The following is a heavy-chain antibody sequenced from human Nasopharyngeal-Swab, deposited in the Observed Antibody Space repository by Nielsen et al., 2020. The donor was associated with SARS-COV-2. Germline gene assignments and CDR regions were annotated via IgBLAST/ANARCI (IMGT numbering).Heavy chain of an antibody. CDR2: INPSGGST. J-gene: IGHJ4*02. V-gene: IGHV1-46*01. D-gene: IGHD2-15*01. CDR1: GYTFPSYY. Sequence: ASVQVSCKASGYTFPSYYMHWVRQAPGQGLEWMGIINPSGGSTTYAQKFQGRVTMTRDTSTSTVYMELSSLRSEDTAVHYCARDSGYCSGGSCYPGDYWGQVTLVTVSS. CDR3: ARDSGYCSGGSCYPGDY.